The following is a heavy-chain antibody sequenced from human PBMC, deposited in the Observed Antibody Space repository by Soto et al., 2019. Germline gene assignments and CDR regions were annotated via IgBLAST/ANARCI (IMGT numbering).Heavy chain of an antibody. J-gene: IGHJ4*02. CDR2: ITSSSGGT. D-gene: IGHD2-15*01. Sequence: GGSPRLCCAASGFIFSNYAMSWVRQDPGKGLEWVSGITSSSGGTHYADSVKGRFTISRDNSKNTLYLQMNSLRVEDTAVYYCAKDRCSGGNCYSDFDYWGQGTLVTVSS. V-gene: IGHV3-23*01. CDR3: AKDRCSGGNCYSDFDY. CDR1: GFIFSNYA.